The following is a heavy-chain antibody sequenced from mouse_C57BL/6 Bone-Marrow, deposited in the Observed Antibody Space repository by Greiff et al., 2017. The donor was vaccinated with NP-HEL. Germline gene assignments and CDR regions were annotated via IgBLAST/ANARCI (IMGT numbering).Heavy chain of an antibody. V-gene: IGHV5-15*04. D-gene: IGHD2-1*01. Sequence: EVKLVESGGGLVQPGGSLKLSCAASGFTFSDYGMAWVRQAPRKGPEWVAFISNLAYSIYYADTVTGRFTISRENAKNTLYLEMSSLRSEDTAMYYCARHLYYGNYDYAMDYWGQGTSVTVSS. CDR2: ISNLAYSI. J-gene: IGHJ4*01. CDR3: ARHLYYGNYDYAMDY. CDR1: GFTFSDYG.